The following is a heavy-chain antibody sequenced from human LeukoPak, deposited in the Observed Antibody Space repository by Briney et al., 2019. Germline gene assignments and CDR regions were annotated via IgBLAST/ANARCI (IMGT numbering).Heavy chain of an antibody. Sequence: GGSLRLSCAASGFIFSSHSMNWVRQAPGKGLEWVSSISSVTVGTHYIYYADSVKGRFTISRDDAKNSLYLQMNSLRAEDTAVYYSASSVLLTAPFDYWGQGALVTVSS. CDR1: GFIFSSHS. D-gene: IGHD2-21*02. CDR2: ISSVTVGTHYI. J-gene: IGHJ4*01. V-gene: IGHV3-21*01. CDR3: ASSVLLTAPFDY.